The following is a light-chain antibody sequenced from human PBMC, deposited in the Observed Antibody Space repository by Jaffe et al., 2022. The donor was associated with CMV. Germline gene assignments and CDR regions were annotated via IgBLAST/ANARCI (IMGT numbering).Light chain of an antibody. J-gene: IGKJ1*01. V-gene: IGKV3-20*01. CDR1: RRVRNTF. Sequence: EIVLTQSPGTLSLSPGERATLSCRASRRVRNTFLTWYQQKLGQPPRLLSYGASSRAAGIPDRFSFSGSETDFTLTISRLEPEDFAVYYCQQYDTSPGTFGQGTKVEI. CDR2: GAS. CDR3: QQYDTSPGT.